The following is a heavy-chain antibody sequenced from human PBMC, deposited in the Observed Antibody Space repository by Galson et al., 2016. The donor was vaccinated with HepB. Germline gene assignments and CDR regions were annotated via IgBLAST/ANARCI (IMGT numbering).Heavy chain of an antibody. CDR1: GFPFSNYN. D-gene: IGHD4-23*01. CDR2: ISYDGSSK. V-gene: IGHV3-30*03. Sequence: SLRLSCAASGFPFSNYNFYWVRQAPGKGLEWVAVISYDGSSKYYADSLKGRLTISRDDSKNTLYLQINSLRVEDTAVYYCARDYYGGRSFLCAYWGQGTLVTVSS. CDR3: ARDYYGGRSFLCAY. J-gene: IGHJ4*02.